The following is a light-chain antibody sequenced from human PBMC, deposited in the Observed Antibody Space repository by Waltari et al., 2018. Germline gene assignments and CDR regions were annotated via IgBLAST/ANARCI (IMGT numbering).Light chain of an antibody. Sequence: DIQMTQSPSSLSASVGDRVTIPCRASQGISYYLAWYQQKPGKVPKLLIYAASTLQSGVPSRFSGSGSGTDFTLTISSLQPEDVATYYCQKYNSAPQFTFGPGTKVDIK. CDR2: AAS. J-gene: IGKJ3*01. CDR3: QKYNSAPQFT. V-gene: IGKV1-27*01. CDR1: QGISYY.